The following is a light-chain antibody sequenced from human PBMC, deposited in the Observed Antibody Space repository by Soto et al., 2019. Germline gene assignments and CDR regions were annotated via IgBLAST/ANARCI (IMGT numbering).Light chain of an antibody. CDR2: DVS. J-gene: IGLJ1*01. V-gene: IGLV2-14*01. CDR1: SSDVGGYNY. CDR3: SSYTSSSTLENV. Sequence: HSALTQPASLTGSPGQSITISCTGTSSDVGGYNYVSWYQQHPGKAPKLMIYDVSNRPSGVSNRFSGSKSGNTASLTISGLQAEDEADYYCSSYTSSSTLENVFGTGTKVTVL.